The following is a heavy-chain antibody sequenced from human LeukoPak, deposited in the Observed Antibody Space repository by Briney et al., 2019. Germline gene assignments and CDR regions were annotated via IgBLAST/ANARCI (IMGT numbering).Heavy chain of an antibody. CDR3: ARGRHLQLHYIGV. J-gene: IGHJ6*03. V-gene: IGHV4-34*01. CDR2: INHSGST. Sequence: SETLSLTCAVYGGSFSAYCWSWIRQPPGKGLEWIGEINHSGSTNYNPSLKSRITISVDTSKNQFSLKLTSVTAADTAVYYCARGRHLQLHYIGVWGKGTTVIVSS. D-gene: IGHD2-2*01. CDR1: GGSFSAYC.